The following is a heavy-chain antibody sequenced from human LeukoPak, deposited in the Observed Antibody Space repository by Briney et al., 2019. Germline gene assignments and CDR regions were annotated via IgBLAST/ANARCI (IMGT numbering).Heavy chain of an antibody. CDR3: ARDRITMIYAYYYGMDV. D-gene: IGHD3-22*01. Sequence: ASVKVSCKASGYTFTGYYMHWVRQAPGQGLEWMGWINPNSGGTNYAQKFQGWVTMTRGTSISTAYMELSRLRSDDTAVYYCARDRITMIYAYYYGMDVWGQGTTVTVSS. V-gene: IGHV1-2*04. CDR1: GYTFTGYY. J-gene: IGHJ6*02. CDR2: INPNSGGT.